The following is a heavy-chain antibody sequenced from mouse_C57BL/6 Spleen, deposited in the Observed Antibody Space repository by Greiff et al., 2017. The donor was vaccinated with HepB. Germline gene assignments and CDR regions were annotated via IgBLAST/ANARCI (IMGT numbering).Heavy chain of an antibody. D-gene: IGHD1-1*01. CDR1: GYTFTSYW. J-gene: IGHJ1*03. Sequence: VQLQQPGAELVRPGSSVKLSCKASGYTFTSYWMHWVKQRPIQGLEWIGNIDPSDSETHYNQKFKDKATLTVDKSSSTAYMQLSSLTSEDSAVYYCARCYYYGSSYGYFDVWGTGTTVTVSS. CDR3: ARCYYYGSSYGYFDV. V-gene: IGHV1-52*01. CDR2: IDPSDSET.